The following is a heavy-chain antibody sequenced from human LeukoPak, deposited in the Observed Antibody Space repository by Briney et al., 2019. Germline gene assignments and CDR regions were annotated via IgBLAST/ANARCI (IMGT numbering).Heavy chain of an antibody. D-gene: IGHD3-10*01. V-gene: IGHV4-30-2*01. CDR1: GGSISSGGYS. CDR2: IYHSGST. CDR3: ARHREDAFDI. Sequence: SQTLSLTCAVSGGSISSGGYSWSWIRQPPGKGLEWIGYIYHSGSTYYNPSLKSRVTISVDTSKNQFSPKLSSVTAADTAVYYCARHREDAFDIWGQGTMVTVSS. J-gene: IGHJ3*02.